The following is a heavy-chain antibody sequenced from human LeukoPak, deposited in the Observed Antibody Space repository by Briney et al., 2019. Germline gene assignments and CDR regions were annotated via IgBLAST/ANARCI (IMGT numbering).Heavy chain of an antibody. CDR1: GGSISSGDYY. Sequence: SQTLSLTCTVSGGSISSGDYYWSWIRQPPGKGLEWIGYIYYSGSTYYNPSLKSRVTISVDTSKNQFSLKLSSVTAADTAVYYCARAKERWLQSGEHDAFEIWGQGTMVTVSS. V-gene: IGHV4-30-4*08. CDR3: ARAKERWLQSGEHDAFEI. J-gene: IGHJ3*02. CDR2: IYYSGST. D-gene: IGHD5-24*01.